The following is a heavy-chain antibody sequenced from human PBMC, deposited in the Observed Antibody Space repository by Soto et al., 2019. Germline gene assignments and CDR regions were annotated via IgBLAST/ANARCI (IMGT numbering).Heavy chain of an antibody. CDR3: ANISWDYYYDSSGYYYRTYYGMDV. Sequence: GGSLRLSCAASGFTFSSYAMSWVRQAPGKGLEWVSAISGSGGSTYYADSVKGRFTISRDNSKNTLYLQMNSLRAEDTAVYYCANISWDYYYDSSGYYYRTYYGMDVWGQGTTVTVSS. CDR1: GFTFSSYA. CDR2: ISGSGGST. J-gene: IGHJ6*02. D-gene: IGHD3-22*01. V-gene: IGHV3-23*01.